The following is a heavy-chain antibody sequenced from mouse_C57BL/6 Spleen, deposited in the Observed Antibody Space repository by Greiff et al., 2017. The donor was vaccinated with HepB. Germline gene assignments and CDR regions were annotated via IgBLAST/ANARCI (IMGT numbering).Heavy chain of an antibody. D-gene: IGHD6-1*01. CDR1: GYTFTSYW. V-gene: IGHV1-74*01. CDR3: AIRSNHYAMDY. CDR2: IHPSDSDT. J-gene: IGHJ4*01. Sequence: QVQLPQPGAELVKPGASVKVSCKASGYTFTSYWMHWVKQRPGQGLEWIGRIHPSDSDTNYNQKFKGKATLTVDKSSSTAYMQLSSLTSEDSAVYYCAIRSNHYAMDYWGQGTSVTVSS.